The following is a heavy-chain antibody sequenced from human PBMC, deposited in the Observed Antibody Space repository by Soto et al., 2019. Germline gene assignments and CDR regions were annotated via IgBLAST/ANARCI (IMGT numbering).Heavy chain of an antibody. CDR1: GFIFGSNG. CDR2: MSYDGSDT. CDR3: TIVRVADSALDH. J-gene: IGHJ4*02. D-gene: IGHD3-10*02. V-gene: IGHV3-30*03. Sequence: SLRLSCGGAGFIFGSNGMHWVRQTPGKGLEWVAFMSYDGSDTFYADSVKGRFTISRDNSKNTLFLHMSNLRAEDTAMYYCTIVRVADSALDHWGQGTLVTVSS.